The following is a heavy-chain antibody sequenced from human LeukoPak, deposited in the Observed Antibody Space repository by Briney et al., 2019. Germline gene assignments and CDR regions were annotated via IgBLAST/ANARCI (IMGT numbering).Heavy chain of an antibody. CDR3: ARWGFQYSSSPGSQKLDY. Sequence: SETLSLTCAVYGGSFSGYYWSWIRQPPGKGLEWIGEINHSGSTNYNPSLKSRVTISVDTSKNQFSLKLSSVTAADTAVYYCARWGFQYSSSPGSQKLDYWGQGTLVTVSS. D-gene: IGHD6-6*01. J-gene: IGHJ4*02. V-gene: IGHV4-34*01. CDR1: GGSFSGYY. CDR2: INHSGST.